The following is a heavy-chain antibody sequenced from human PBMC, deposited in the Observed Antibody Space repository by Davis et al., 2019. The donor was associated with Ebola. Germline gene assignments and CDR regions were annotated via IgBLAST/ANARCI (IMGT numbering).Heavy chain of an antibody. CDR3: ARSDSGGNWYFDL. CDR1: GFSFSSYP. D-gene: IGHD4-17*01. V-gene: IGHV3-30-3*01. Sequence: GESLKISCTASGFSFSSYPMHWVRQAPGKGLEWVAVISYDGSNKYYEDSVRGRFTISRDNSKNTLYLQINSLRADDTALYHCARSDSGGNWYFDLWGRGTLVTVSS. CDR2: ISYDGSNK. J-gene: IGHJ2*01.